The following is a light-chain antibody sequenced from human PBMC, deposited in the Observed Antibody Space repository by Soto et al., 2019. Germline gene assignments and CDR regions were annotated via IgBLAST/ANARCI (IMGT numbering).Light chain of an antibody. V-gene: IGKV4-1*01. CDR2: WAS. CDR3: QQYYNTPFT. Sequence: DIVMTQSPDSLAVSLGERATINCKSSQSVLYSSNNKNYLAWYQQKAGQPPKLLIYWASTRESGVPDRFSGSGSGTGFTLTISSLQAEDVAVYYCQQYYNTPFTFGQGTKLEIK. CDR1: QSVLYSSNNKNY. J-gene: IGKJ2*01.